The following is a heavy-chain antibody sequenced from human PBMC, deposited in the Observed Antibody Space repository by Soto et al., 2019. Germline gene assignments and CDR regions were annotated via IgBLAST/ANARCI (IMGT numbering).Heavy chain of an antibody. CDR2: INPMFNST. V-gene: IGHV1-69*01. CDR3: ARQIFAADY. J-gene: IGHJ4*02. CDR1: GGTFDHGA. D-gene: IGHD3-9*01. Sequence: QVQLVQSGAEVKKPGSSVKVSCEAPGGTFDHGAITWVRQAPGQGLEWMGGINPMFNSTHYAQKFQGRVTITADAATSTAFMELRRLRSDDTAVYYCARQIFAADYWGQGTLLIVSS.